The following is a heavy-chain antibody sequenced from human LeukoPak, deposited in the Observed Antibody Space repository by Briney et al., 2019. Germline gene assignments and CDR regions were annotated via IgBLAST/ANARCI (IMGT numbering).Heavy chain of an antibody. Sequence: GGSLRLSCAASGFTFSSYSMNWVRQAPGEGLEWVSYISSLSGTIYYADSVKGRFTISRDNAKNSLYLQINNLRAEDTALYYCAKAHDYGDYAGFDYWGQGTLVSVSS. CDR2: ISSLSGTI. J-gene: IGHJ4*02. CDR3: AKAHDYGDYAGFDY. D-gene: IGHD4-17*01. V-gene: IGHV3-48*01. CDR1: GFTFSSYS.